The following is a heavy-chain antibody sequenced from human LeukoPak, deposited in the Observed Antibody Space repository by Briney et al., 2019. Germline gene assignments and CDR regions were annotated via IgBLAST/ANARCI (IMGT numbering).Heavy chain of an antibody. J-gene: IGHJ4*02. V-gene: IGHV4-34*01. CDR3: ARSLDPDYYDSSGYFY. CDR2: INHSGST. D-gene: IGHD3-22*01. CDR1: GGSFSGYY. Sequence: SETLSLTCAVYGGSFSGYYWSWIRQPPGKGLEWIGEINHSGSTNYNPSLKSRVTISVDTSKNQVSLKLSSVPAADTAVYYCARSLDPDYYDSSGYFYWGQGTLVTVSS.